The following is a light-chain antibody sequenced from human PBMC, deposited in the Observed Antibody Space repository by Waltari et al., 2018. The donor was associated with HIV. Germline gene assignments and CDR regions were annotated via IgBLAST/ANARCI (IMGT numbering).Light chain of an antibody. J-gene: IGKJ2*01. Sequence: EIVMTQYPPTLSVSPGQSVTRSCRASQSISAKVAWYQQRPGQAPRLLIYEAATRPTGIPARFSGSGSGTEFTLTISSLQSEDFATYFCQQYDDGPRGITFGQGTMLEIK. CDR1: QSISAK. CDR2: EAA. CDR3: QQYDDGPRGIT. V-gene: IGKV3-15*01.